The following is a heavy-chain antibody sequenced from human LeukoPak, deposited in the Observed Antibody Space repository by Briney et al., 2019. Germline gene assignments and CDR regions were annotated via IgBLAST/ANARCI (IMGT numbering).Heavy chain of an antibody. D-gene: IGHD2-21*02. CDR1: GFTFDDYA. J-gene: IGHJ5*02. CDR2: ISWNSGSI. V-gene: IGHV3-9*01. Sequence: PGGSLRLSCAASGFTFDDYAMHWVGQAPGKGLEWVSGISWNSGSIGYADSVKGRSTISRDNANRMLSLHINSLRVEDSAIYYCARGGKLEPTALASWGQGSLVVVSS. CDR3: ARGGKLEPTALAS.